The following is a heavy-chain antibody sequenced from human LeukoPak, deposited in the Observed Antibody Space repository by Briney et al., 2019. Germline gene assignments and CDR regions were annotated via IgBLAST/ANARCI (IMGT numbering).Heavy chain of an antibody. CDR1: GYTFTNYY. J-gene: IGHJ1*01. CDR2: IIPIFGTA. Sequence: SVKVSCKASGYTFTNYYMHWVRQAPGQGLEWMGGIIPIFGTANYAQKFQGRVTITADESTSTAYMELSSLRSEDTAVYYCARTPAIEIAAAGTWLYFQHWGQGTLVTVSS. CDR3: ARTPAIEIAAAGTWLYFQH. D-gene: IGHD6-13*01. V-gene: IGHV1-69*13.